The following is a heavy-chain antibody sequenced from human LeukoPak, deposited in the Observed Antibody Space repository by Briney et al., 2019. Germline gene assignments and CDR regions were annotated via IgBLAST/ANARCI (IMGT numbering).Heavy chain of an antibody. V-gene: IGHV1-2*02. CDR3: ARGVVVPAAIHESVDY. CDR1: GYTFAGYY. CDR2: INPNSGGT. Sequence: ASVKVSCKASGYTFAGYYMHWVRQAPGQGLEWMGWINPNSGGTNYAQKFQGRVTMTRDTSISTAYMELSRLRSDDTAVYYCARGVVVPAAIHESVDYWGQGTLVTVSS. J-gene: IGHJ4*02. D-gene: IGHD2-2*02.